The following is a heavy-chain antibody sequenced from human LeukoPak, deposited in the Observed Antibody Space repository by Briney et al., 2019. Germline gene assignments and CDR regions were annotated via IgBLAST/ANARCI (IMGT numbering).Heavy chain of an antibody. Sequence: PGGSLRLSCAASGFTFSDHWMHWVRQGPGKGLEWVSSISSSSSYIYYADSVKGRFTISRDNAKNSLYLQMNSLRAEDTAVYYCARDYGGTNFDYWGQGTLVTVSS. CDR1: GFTFSDHW. V-gene: IGHV3-21*01. CDR2: ISSSSSYI. CDR3: ARDYGGTNFDY. D-gene: IGHD4-23*01. J-gene: IGHJ4*02.